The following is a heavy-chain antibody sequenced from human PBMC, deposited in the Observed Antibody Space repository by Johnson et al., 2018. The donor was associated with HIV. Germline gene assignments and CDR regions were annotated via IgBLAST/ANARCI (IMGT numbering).Heavy chain of an antibody. D-gene: IGHD3-3*01. V-gene: IGHV3-9*01. CDR1: GFTVDDYA. CDR2: ITRNSGSI. J-gene: IGHJ3*02. CDR3: ARDLTYYNFWSGYWGDAFDI. Sequence: VQVVESGGGLVQPGRSLRLSCAASGFTVDDYAMHWVRQAPGKGLEWVSGITRNSGSIGYADSVKGRFTTSRDNAKNCLYLQMNSLRAEDTAVYYCARDLTYYNFWSGYWGDAFDIWGQGTMVTVSS.